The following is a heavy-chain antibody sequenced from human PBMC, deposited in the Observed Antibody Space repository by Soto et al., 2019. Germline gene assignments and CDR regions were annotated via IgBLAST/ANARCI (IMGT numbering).Heavy chain of an antibody. V-gene: IGHV4-61*08. D-gene: IGHD6-13*01. CDR2: IYYSGST. Sequence: SETLSLTCAVSGGSISSGGYSWSWIPPPPGKGLEWIGYIYYSGSTNYNPSLKSRVTISVDTSKNQFSLKLSSVTAADTAVYYCASTRDSSSWYGWFDPWGQGTLVTFSS. CDR1: GGSISSGGYS. CDR3: ASTRDSSSWYGWFDP. J-gene: IGHJ5*02.